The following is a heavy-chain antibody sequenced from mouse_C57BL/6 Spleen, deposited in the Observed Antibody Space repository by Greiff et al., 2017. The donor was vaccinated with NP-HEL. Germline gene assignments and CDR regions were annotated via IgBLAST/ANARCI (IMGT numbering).Heavy chain of an antibody. V-gene: IGHV1-39*01. J-gene: IGHJ4*01. CDR2: INPNYGTT. D-gene: IGHD1-1*01. Sequence: VQLQQSGPELVKPGASVKISCKASGYSFTDYNMNWVKQSTGKSLEWIGVINPNYGTTSYNQKFKGKATLTVDQSSSTAYMQLNSLTSEDSAVYYGAIPITTVVADYYAMDYWGQGTSVTVSS. CDR3: AIPITTVVADYYAMDY. CDR1: GYSFTDYN.